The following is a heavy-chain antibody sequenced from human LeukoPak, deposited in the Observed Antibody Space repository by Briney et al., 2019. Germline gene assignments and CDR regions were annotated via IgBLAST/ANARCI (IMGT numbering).Heavy chain of an antibody. J-gene: IGHJ4*02. V-gene: IGHV3-15*01. D-gene: IGHD6-13*01. CDR1: GFAFTKAW. Sequence: PGGSLRLSCAASGFAFTKAWMTWVRQAPGKGLEWVGRIKSKTNGGTTDYAAPVKGRFTISRDDLKNMVYLQMNSLITEDTAVYYCTTNAAVGTWEIFDYWGQGTRVTVSS. CDR2: IKSKTNGGTT. CDR3: TTNAAVGTWEIFDY.